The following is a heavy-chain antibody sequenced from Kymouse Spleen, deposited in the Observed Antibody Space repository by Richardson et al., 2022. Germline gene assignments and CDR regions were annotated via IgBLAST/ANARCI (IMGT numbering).Heavy chain of an antibody. CDR3: ARHGYYGSGSYSPFDY. D-gene: IGHD3-10*01. J-gene: IGHJ4*02. CDR2: IYYSGST. CDR1: GGSISSSSYY. V-gene: IGHV4-39*01. Sequence: QLQLQESGPGLVKPSETLSLTCTVSGGSISSSSYYWGWIRQPPGKGLEWIGSIYYSGSTYYNPSLKSRVTISVDTSKNQFSLKLSSVTAADTAVYYCARHGYYGSGSYSPFDYWGQGTLVTVSS.